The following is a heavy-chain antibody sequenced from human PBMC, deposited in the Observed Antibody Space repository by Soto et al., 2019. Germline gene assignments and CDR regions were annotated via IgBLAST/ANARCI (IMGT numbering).Heavy chain of an antibody. CDR2: ISYDGSNK. V-gene: IGHV3-30-3*01. D-gene: IGHD2-15*01. CDR1: GFTFSSYA. CDR3: ARDHSSNLRYYYYGMDV. Sequence: QVQLVESGGGVVQPGRSLRLSCAASGFTFSSYAMHWVRQAPGKGLEWVAVISYDGSNKYYADSVKGRFTISRDNSKNTLYLQMNSLRAEDTAVYYCARDHSSNLRYYYYGMDVWGQGTTVTVSS. J-gene: IGHJ6*02.